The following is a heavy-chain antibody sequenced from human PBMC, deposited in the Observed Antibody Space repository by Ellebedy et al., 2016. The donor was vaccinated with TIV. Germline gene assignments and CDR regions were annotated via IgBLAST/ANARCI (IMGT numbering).Heavy chain of an antibody. J-gene: IGHJ4*01. CDR1: GYSFANSW. Sequence: GESLKISCKGSGYSFANSWIGWVRQMPGKGLEYMGIIYPDNSDTRYSPSFEGQVTISADKSISTAYLQWSGLKASDTAMYYCARRYFDSGSYSPYYFDYWGLGTLVTVSS. CDR2: IYPDNSDT. CDR3: ARRYFDSGSYSPYYFDY. V-gene: IGHV5-51*01. D-gene: IGHD3-10*01.